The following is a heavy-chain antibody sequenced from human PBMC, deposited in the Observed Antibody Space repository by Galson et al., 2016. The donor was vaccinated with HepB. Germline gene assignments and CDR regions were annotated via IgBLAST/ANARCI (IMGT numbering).Heavy chain of an antibody. D-gene: IGHD3-10*01. CDR2: VSYDGSNK. CDR1: GFNFSSYG. Sequence: SLRLSCAASGFNFSSYGMHWVRQAPGKELEWVAIVSYDGSNKYYADSVKGRFTISRDNSKNTLYLQMNSLRAEDTAVDYCAKSPYYYGSGTYYNSPVFDYWGQGTLVTVSS. CDR3: AKSPYYYGSGTYYNSPVFDY. V-gene: IGHV3-30*18. J-gene: IGHJ4*02.